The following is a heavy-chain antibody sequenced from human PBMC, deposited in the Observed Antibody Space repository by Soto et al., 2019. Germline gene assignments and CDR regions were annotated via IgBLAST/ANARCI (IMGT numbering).Heavy chain of an antibody. CDR2: IYTSGST. Sequence: SETLSLTCTVSGGSISSYYWSWIRQPAGKGLEWIGRIYTSGSTNYNPSLKSRVTMSVDTSKNQFSLKLSSVTAADTAVYYCASSVWSSSWYHLGTFDYRGQGTLVTVSS. D-gene: IGHD6-13*01. CDR3: ASSVWSSSWYHLGTFDY. J-gene: IGHJ4*02. CDR1: GGSISSYY. V-gene: IGHV4-4*07.